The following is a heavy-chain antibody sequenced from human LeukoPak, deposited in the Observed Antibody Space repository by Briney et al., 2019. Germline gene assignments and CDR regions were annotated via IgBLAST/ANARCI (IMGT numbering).Heavy chain of an antibody. V-gene: IGHV1-18*01. Sequence: ASVKVSCKASGYTFTSYGISWVRQAPEQGLEWMGWISAYNGNTNYAQKLQGRVTMTTDTSTSTAYMELRSLRSDDTAVYYCARAAADSQTEYFQHWGQGTLVTVSS. CDR2: ISAYNGNT. CDR1: GYTFTSYG. CDR3: ARAAADSQTEYFQH. J-gene: IGHJ1*01. D-gene: IGHD6-13*01.